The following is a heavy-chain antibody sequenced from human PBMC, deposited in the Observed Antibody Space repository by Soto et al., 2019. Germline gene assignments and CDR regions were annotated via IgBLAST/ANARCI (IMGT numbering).Heavy chain of an antibody. CDR2: INSDGSST. J-gene: IGHJ5*02. Sequence: PGGSLRLSCAASGFPFSSYWMHWVRQAPGKGLVWVSRINSDGSSTSYADSVKGRFTISRDNAKNTLYLQMNSLRAEDTAVYYCARVPRITMVRGVIQPANWFDPWGQGTLVTVSS. D-gene: IGHD3-10*01. CDR1: GFPFSSYW. CDR3: ARVPRITMVRGVIQPANWFDP. V-gene: IGHV3-74*01.